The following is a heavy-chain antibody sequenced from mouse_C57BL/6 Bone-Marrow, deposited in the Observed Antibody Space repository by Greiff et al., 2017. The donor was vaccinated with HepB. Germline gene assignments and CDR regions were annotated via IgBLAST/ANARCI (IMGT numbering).Heavy chain of an antibody. V-gene: IGHV2-5*01. J-gene: IGHJ1*03. D-gene: IGHD1-1*01. CDR3: AKVPFYYGSSYWYFDV. Sequence: QVQLKQSGPGLVQPSQSLSITCTVSGFSLTSYGVHWVRQSPGKGLEWLGVIWRGGSTDYNAAFMSRLSITKDNSKSQVFFKMNSLQADDTAIYYGAKVPFYYGSSYWYFDVWGTGTTVTVSS. CDR1: GFSLTSYG. CDR2: IWRGGST.